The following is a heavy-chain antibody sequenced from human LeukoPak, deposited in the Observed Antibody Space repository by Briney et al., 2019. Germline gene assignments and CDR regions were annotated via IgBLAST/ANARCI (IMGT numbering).Heavy chain of an antibody. Sequence: GGSLRLSCAVSGFTFSNHGMHWLRQAPGKGLEWVAIISYDGSKKYYAESVKGRFTISRDNSDSTLYLQMNSLRTKDTALYYCARDRAWNYFDSWGQGTLVTVSS. CDR2: ISYDGSKK. D-gene: IGHD1-1*01. CDR3: ARDRAWNYFDS. J-gene: IGHJ4*02. V-gene: IGHV3-30*03. CDR1: GFTFSNHG.